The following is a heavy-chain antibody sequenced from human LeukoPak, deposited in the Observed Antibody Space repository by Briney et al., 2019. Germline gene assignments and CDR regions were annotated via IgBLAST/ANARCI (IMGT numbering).Heavy chain of an antibody. CDR3: ARERFGYCSGGSCPFDY. D-gene: IGHD2-15*01. J-gene: IGHJ4*02. CDR2: ISSSGSTI. Sequence: GGSLRLSCAASGFTFSSYEMNWVRQAPGKGLEWVSYISSSGSTIYYADSVKGRFTISRDNAKNSLYLQMNSLRAEDTAVYYCARERFGYCSGGSCPFDYWGQGTLVTVSS. CDR1: GFTFSSYE. V-gene: IGHV3-48*03.